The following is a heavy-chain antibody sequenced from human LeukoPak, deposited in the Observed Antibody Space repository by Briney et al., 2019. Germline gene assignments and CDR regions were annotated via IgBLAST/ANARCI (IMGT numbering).Heavy chain of an antibody. D-gene: IGHD4-11*01. J-gene: IGHJ4*02. Sequence: KSGGSLRLSCTASGFAFGDHAMSWFRQAPGKGLEWVGFMRGQSFGEATEYAASVRGRFPISRDASKKIAYLQMNSLRTEDTAVYYCSSNLPTTLTTIFVSWGQGTLVTVSS. V-gene: IGHV3-49*05. CDR1: GFAFGDHA. CDR3: SSNLPTTLTTIFVS. CDR2: MRGQSFGEAT.